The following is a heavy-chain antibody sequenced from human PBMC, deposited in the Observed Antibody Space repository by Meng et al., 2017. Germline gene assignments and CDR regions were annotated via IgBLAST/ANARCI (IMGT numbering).Heavy chain of an antibody. CDR2: VYHNGNA. J-gene: IGHJ4*02. CDR1: GGSISSNNL. CDR3: ARELDAVGVTAYDL. D-gene: IGHD2-21*02. V-gene: IGHV4-4*02. Sequence: HVKLPESGQGLGNPSGTLALTRAVSGGSISSNNLWRWVRQPPGKGLEWIGEVYHNGNANYNPSLKSRVTISVDKSKNQFSPKLSFVAAADTAIYYCARELDAVGVTAYDLWGQGTLVTVSS.